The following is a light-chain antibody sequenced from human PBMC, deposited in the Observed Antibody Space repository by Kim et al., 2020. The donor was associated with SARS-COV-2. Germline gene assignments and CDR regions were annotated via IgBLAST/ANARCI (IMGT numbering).Light chain of an antibody. V-gene: IGKV3D-15*01. CDR2: GAS. CDR1: QSVSDK. CDR3: QHYNYWPPLT. J-gene: IGKJ4*01. Sequence: EIVMTQSPVTLSVSPGERATLSCRASQSVSDKLAWYQQRPGQPPRLLIYGASTRATGIPTRFSGSGSGTEFTLTISNPQSEESALYYCQHYNYWPPLTFGGGTKVDIK.